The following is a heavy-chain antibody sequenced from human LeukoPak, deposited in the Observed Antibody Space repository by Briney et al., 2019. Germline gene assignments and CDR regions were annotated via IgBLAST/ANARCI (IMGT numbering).Heavy chain of an antibody. Sequence: ESGPTLVKPTQTLTLTCTFSGFSLSTSGVGVGWIRQPPGKALEWLALIYWNDDERYSPSLKSRLTITKDTSKNQVVLTMTNMDPADTATYYCAHNTQWLGDFDYWGQGTLVAVSS. D-gene: IGHD6-19*01. CDR1: GFSLSTSGVG. J-gene: IGHJ4*02. CDR3: AHNTQWLGDFDY. V-gene: IGHV2-5*01. CDR2: IYWNDDE.